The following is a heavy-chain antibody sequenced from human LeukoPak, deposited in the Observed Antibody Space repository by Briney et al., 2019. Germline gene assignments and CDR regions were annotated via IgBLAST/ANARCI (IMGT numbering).Heavy chain of an antibody. V-gene: IGHV3-23*01. D-gene: IGHD3-16*01. CDR2: TLDSGYST. CDR3: AKLGGHPLHNYYVGV. J-gene: IGHJ6*03. CDR1: GFTFSSYA. Sequence: GGSLRLSCAASGFTFSSYAMSWVRQAPGKGLEWVSGTLDSGYSTYYANSVKGRFTISRDNSNNTLYLQMNSLRAEDTAVYYCAKLGGHPLHNYYVGVWGKGTTVAVSS.